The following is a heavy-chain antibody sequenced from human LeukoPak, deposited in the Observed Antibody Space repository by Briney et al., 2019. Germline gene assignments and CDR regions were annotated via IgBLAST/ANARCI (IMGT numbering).Heavy chain of an antibody. Sequence: GGSLRLSCAASGFSFSSYAMAWVRQAPGKGLEWVSTISGSGGSTHYADSVKGRFTISRDNSKNTLYLQMNSLIAEDTAVYYCAKDPYYYDSSGYGYGMDVWGQGTMVTVSS. J-gene: IGHJ6*02. CDR3: AKDPYYYDSSGYGYGMDV. V-gene: IGHV3-23*01. D-gene: IGHD3-22*01. CDR1: GFSFSSYA. CDR2: ISGSGGST.